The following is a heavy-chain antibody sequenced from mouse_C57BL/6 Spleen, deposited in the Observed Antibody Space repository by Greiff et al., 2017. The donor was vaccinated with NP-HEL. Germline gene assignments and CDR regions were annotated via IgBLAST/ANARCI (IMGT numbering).Heavy chain of an antibody. Sequence: VQLQQSGAELVKPGASVKLSCTASGFNFKDYYMPWVKQRPEQGLEWIGRIDPEGGETKYAPKFQGKATITADTSSTTAYLQLSSLTSEDTAVYYCASESGYYSWFAYWGQGTLLTVSA. J-gene: IGHJ3*01. D-gene: IGHD2-3*01. CDR2: IDPEGGET. CDR1: GFNFKDYY. V-gene: IGHV14-2*01. CDR3: ASESGYYSWFAY.